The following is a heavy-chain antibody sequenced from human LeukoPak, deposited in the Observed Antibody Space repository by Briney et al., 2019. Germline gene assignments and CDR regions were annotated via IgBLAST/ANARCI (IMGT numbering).Heavy chain of an antibody. J-gene: IGHJ5*02. D-gene: IGHD2-2*01. CDR2: ISWNSGSI. Sequence: GRSLRLSCAASGFTFDDYAMHWVRQAPGKGLEWVSGISWNSGSIGYADSVKGRFTISRDNAKNSLYLQMNSLRAEDTALYYCAKDTQTGVPAATPSFDPWGQGTLVTVSS. CDR3: AKDTQTGVPAATPSFDP. V-gene: IGHV3-9*01. CDR1: GFTFDDYA.